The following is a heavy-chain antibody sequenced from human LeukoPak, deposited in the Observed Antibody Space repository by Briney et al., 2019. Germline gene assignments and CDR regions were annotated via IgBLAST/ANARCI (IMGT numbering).Heavy chain of an antibody. CDR3: ARLSGGKMATIDY. CDR2: IYDSGST. V-gene: IGHV4-59*01. J-gene: IGHJ4*02. D-gene: IGHD5-24*01. Sequence: SETLSLTCNVSGGSIRGYYWSWIRQPPGKGLEWIGYIYDSGSTKYNPSLKSRVTISIDTSKNQFSLNLSSVTAADTAIFYCARLSGGKMATIDYWGQGTLVTVSS. CDR1: GGSIRGYY.